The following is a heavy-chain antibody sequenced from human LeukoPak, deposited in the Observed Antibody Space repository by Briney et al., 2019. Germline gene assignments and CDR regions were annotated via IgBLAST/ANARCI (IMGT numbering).Heavy chain of an antibody. CDR2: LYSGGVT. J-gene: IGHJ6*02. CDR1: GFTVSSNY. Sequence: GGSLRLSCAASGFTVSSNYMTWVRQAPGKGLEWVSVLYSGGVTYYADSVKGRFTISRGNSKDTLYLQMNSLRAEDTAVYYCARDWSGMDVWGQGTTVTVSS. V-gene: IGHV3-53*01. CDR3: ARDWSGMDV.